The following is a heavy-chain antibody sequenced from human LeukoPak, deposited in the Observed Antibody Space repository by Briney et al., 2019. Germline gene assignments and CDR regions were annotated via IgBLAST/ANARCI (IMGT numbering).Heavy chain of an antibody. CDR3: ARDPQPYSYGSYYFDY. CDR2: IIPIFGIA. V-gene: IGHV1-69*04. Sequence: ASVKVSCKASGGTFSSYAISWVRQAPGQGLEWMGRIIPIFGIANYAQKFQGRVTITADKSTSTAYMELSSLRSEDTAVYYCARDPQPYSYGSYYFDYWGQGTLVTVSS. J-gene: IGHJ4*02. CDR1: GGTFSSYA. D-gene: IGHD5-18*01.